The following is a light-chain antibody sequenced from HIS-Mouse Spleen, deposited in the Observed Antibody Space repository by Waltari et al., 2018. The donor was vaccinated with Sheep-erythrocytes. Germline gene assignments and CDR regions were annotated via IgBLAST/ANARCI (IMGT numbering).Light chain of an antibody. Sequence: EIVLTQSPATLSLSLGERATLSCMASQNVSSYLAWYQQKPGQAPRLLIYDASNRATGIPARFRCSGYGTDFTLTISSLEPEDFAVYYCQQRSNWPPLTFGGGTKVEIK. CDR1: QNVSSY. CDR3: QQRSNWPPLT. V-gene: IGKV3-11*01. J-gene: IGKJ4*01. CDR2: DAS.